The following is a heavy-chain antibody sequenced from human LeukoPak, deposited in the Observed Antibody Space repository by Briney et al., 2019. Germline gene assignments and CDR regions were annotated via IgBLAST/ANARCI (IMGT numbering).Heavy chain of an antibody. Sequence: PGGSLRLSCAASGFTVSSNYVSWVRQAPGKGLEWVSVIYSGGSTYYADSVKGRFTISRDNSKNTLYLQMNSLRAEDTAVYYCAAYSSSWYNAIDYWGQGTLVTVSS. V-gene: IGHV3-53*01. CDR2: IYSGGST. CDR3: AAYSSSWYNAIDY. J-gene: IGHJ4*02. D-gene: IGHD6-13*01. CDR1: GFTVSSNY.